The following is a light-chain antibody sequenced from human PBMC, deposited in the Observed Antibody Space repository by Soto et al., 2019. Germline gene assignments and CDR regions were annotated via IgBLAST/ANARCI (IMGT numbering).Light chain of an antibody. CDR2: GAS. V-gene: IGKV3-15*01. J-gene: IGKJ1*01. Sequence: EVVMTQTQATLSVSPGERATLSCRASQSVGSNLAWYQQKPGQAPRLLIYGASTRATGIPDRFSGSGSGTEFTLTICSLQSEDVAVYYCQEYNKWPRTFGEGSKVDI. CDR3: QEYNKWPRT. CDR1: QSVGSN.